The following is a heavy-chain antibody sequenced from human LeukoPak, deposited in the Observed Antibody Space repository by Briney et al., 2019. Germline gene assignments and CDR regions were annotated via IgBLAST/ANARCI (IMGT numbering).Heavy chain of an antibody. Sequence: PSETLSLTCTVSGDSVSSGRYYWSWIRQPPGKGLEWIGYIYYSGSTNYNPSLKSRVTISVDTSKNQFSLKLSSVTAADTAVYYCARPTYSSSSIWFDPWGQGTLVTVSS. V-gene: IGHV4-61*01. CDR2: IYYSGST. CDR1: GDSVSSGRYY. CDR3: ARPTYSSSSIWFDP. D-gene: IGHD6-6*01. J-gene: IGHJ5*02.